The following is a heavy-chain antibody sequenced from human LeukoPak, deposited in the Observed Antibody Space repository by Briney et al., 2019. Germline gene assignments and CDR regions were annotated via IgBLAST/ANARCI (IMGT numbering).Heavy chain of an antibody. CDR1: GFTFSSYS. Sequence: GGSLRLSCAASGFTFSSYSMNWVRQAPGKGLEWVSFIYTTGNTHNSDSVKGRFTISRDSSKNTLYLQMNSLRAEDTAVYYCARRAGDYSHPYDYWGQGTLVTVSS. CDR2: IYTTGNT. V-gene: IGHV3-53*01. D-gene: IGHD3-22*01. CDR3: ARRAGDYSHPYDY. J-gene: IGHJ4*02.